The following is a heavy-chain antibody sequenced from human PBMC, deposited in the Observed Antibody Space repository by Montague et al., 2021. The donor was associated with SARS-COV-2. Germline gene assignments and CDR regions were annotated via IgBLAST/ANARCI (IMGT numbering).Heavy chain of an antibody. CDR2: INQSGDT. CDR1: GGSFSGYH. D-gene: IGHD3-22*01. V-gene: IGHV4-34*01. CDR3: ARDSHYYDSSGHFDY. J-gene: IGHJ4*02. Sequence: SETLSLTCAVYGGSFSGYHWSWIRQPPGEGLEWIGEINQSGDTNYNPSLKSRVTISLDTSKNQLSLKLSSVTAADTAVYYCARDSHYYDSSGHFDYWGQGTLVTVSS.